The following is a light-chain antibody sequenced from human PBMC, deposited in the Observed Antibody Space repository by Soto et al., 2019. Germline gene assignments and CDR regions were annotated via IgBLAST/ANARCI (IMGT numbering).Light chain of an antibody. J-gene: IGKJ3*01. CDR3: QQTNSLPFT. V-gene: IGKV1-12*01. CDR2: SAS. CDR1: QDISNW. Sequence: DIQMTQSPSSVSASVGDRVTITCRASQDISNWLAWYQQKPGKAPKLLIHSASSLQSGVPSRFSGSGAGADFTLTIHSLQPEDFATYYCQQTNSLPFTFGPGTRVDI.